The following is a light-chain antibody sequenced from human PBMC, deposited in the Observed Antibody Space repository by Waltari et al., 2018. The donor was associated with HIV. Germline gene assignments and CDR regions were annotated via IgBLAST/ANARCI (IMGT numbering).Light chain of an antibody. Sequence: EIVLTQSPGTLSLSPGERATLSCRASQSVSSSYLAWYQQKPGQAPRLLIYGASSMATGIPDRFSGSGSGTDFTLTISRLEPEDFAVYYCQQFGSSPQGSRVTFGQGTKLEIK. J-gene: IGKJ2*01. CDR2: GAS. CDR3: QQFGSSPQGSRVT. V-gene: IGKV3-20*01. CDR1: QSVSSSY.